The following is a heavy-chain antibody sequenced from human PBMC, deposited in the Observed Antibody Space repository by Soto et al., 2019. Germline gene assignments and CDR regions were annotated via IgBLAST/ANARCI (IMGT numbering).Heavy chain of an antibody. J-gene: IGHJ4*02. CDR3: AGIYSGSPGGTLRY. V-gene: IGHV4-31*03. D-gene: IGHD1-26*01. CDR1: GGSISSGGYY. CDR2: IYYSGST. Sequence: QVQLQESGPGLVKPSQTLSLTCTVSGGSISSGGYYWSWIRQHPGKGLEWIGYIYYSGSTYYNPTVTSRVTISVATSKNQFSLKLSSVTAADTAVYYCAGIYSGSPGGTLRYWGQGTLVTVSS.